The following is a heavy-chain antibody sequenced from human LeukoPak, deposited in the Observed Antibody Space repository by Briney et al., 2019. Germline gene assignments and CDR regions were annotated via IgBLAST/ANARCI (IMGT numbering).Heavy chain of an antibody. CDR3: ARDLSGDWYFDL. V-gene: IGHV3-23*01. CDR1: GFTFSIYA. D-gene: IGHD7-27*01. CDR2: ISGRGEHT. Sequence: GGSPRLSCAASGFTFSIYAMNWVRQAPGKGLEWVSVISGRGEHTYYADSVKGRFTISRDNSNNTLYLQTNGLRAEDAAVYYCARDLSGDWYFDLWGRGTLVTVSS. J-gene: IGHJ2*01.